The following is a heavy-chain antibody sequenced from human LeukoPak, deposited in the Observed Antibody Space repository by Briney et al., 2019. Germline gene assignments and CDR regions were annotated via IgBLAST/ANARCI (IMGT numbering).Heavy chain of an antibody. CDR1: GFTFTNYA. D-gene: IGHD3-3*01. J-gene: IGHJ4*02. V-gene: IGHV3-23*01. Sequence: GGSLRLSCAASGFTFTNYAMSWVRQAPGKGLEWVSVISGGGGTTYYADSVKGRFTLSRDNSKNTVYLQMNSLRAEDTAVYYCAKATLYDFWRGYSNYFDYWGQGTLVTVSS. CDR2: ISGGGGTT. CDR3: AKATLYDFWRGYSNYFDY.